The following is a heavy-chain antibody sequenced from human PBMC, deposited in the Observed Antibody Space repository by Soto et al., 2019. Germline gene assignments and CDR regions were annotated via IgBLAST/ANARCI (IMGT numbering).Heavy chain of an antibody. Sequence: QVQLQESGPGLVKPSETLSLTCTVSGGSIYSYYLSWIRQPPGKEPEWIGYVYYSGTTNYNPSLKRRVTISVDVYNKQSSLRLTSVTAADTAGYYGARGDNWGGSAVDIWGQGTMVTVSS. CDR1: GGSIYSYY. V-gene: IGHV4-59*01. J-gene: IGHJ3*02. CDR2: VYYSGTT. D-gene: IGHD3-16*01. CDR3: ARGDNWGGSAVDI.